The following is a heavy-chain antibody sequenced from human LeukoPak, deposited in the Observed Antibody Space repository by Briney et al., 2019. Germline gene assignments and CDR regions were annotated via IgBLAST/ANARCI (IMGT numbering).Heavy chain of an antibody. CDR1: GGSINSYY. D-gene: IGHD6-6*01. J-gene: IGHJ3*01. CDR3: TRRREYKHAFDL. V-gene: IGHV4-59*08. Sequence: SETLSLTCTVSGGSINSYYWSWIRQPPGKGLEWIGYIFYSGSTSYNPSLTTRVTISVDTSKNQFSLQLSSVTAADTAMYYCTRRREYKHAFDLWGQGTMVTVSS. CDR2: IFYSGST.